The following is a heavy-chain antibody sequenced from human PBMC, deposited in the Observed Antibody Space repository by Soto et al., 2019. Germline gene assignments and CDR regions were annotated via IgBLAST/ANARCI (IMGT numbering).Heavy chain of an antibody. D-gene: IGHD6-13*01. J-gene: IGHJ4*02. CDR3: ARTRYSRRAVY. Sequence: EVQLVESGGGLVQPGGSLRLSCAASVFTFSSYWMHWVSQAPGKGLVWVSRINSDGSSTSYADSVKGRFPISRDNAKNTLYLQMNSLRAEDTAVYYCARTRYSRRAVYWGQGTPDTVSS. V-gene: IGHV3-74*01. CDR1: VFTFSSYW. CDR2: INSDGSST.